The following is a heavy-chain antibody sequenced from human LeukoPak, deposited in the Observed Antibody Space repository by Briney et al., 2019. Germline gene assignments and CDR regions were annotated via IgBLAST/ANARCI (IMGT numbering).Heavy chain of an antibody. J-gene: IGHJ4*02. V-gene: IGHV3-9*01. CDR2: ISWNSGSI. CDR3: ARGRHPYGDYGDFDY. CDR1: GFTFDDYA. Sequence: GGSLRLSCAASGFTFDDYAMHWVRQAPGKGLEWVSGISWNSGSIGYADSVKGRFTISRDNSKNTLYLQMNSLRAEDTAVYYCARGRHPYGDYGDFDYWGQGTLVTVSS. D-gene: IGHD4-17*01.